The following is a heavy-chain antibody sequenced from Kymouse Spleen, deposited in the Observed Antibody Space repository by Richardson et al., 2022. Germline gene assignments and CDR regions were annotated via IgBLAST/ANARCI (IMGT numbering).Heavy chain of an antibody. CDR2: IWYDGSNK. V-gene: IGHV3-33*01. CDR3: ARDGYYDILTGYPDY. D-gene: IGHD3-9*01. CDR1: GFTFSSYG. Sequence: QVQLVESGGGVVQPGRSLRLSCAASGFTFSSYGMHWVRQAPGKGLEWVAVIWYDGSNKYYADSVKGRFTISRDNSKNTLYLQMNSLRAEDTAVYYCARDGYYDILTGYPDYWGQGTLVTVSS. J-gene: IGHJ4*02.